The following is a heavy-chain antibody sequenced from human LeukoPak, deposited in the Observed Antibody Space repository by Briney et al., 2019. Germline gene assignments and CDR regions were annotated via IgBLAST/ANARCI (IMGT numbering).Heavy chain of an antibody. CDR1: GGSITSYY. D-gene: IGHD4-17*01. CDR2: IYYSGNT. V-gene: IGHV4-59*01. Sequence: PSETLSLTCTVSGGSITSYYWSWIRQPPGKGLEWIGYIYYSGNTNHNPSLKSRVSISVDTSKNQFSLKLSSVTAADTAVYYCARDPSAYDYGDYGNYWGQGTLVTVSS. J-gene: IGHJ4*02. CDR3: ARDPSAYDYGDYGNY.